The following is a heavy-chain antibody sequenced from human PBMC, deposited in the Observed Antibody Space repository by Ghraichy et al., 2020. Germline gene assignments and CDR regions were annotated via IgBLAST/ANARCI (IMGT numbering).Heavy chain of an antibody. V-gene: IGHV3-11*06. CDR3: ARDWDSFYDSSGTLDY. CDR1: GFTFSDYY. D-gene: IGHD3-22*01. J-gene: IGHJ4*02. Sequence: GGSLRLSCAASGFTFSDYYMSWIRQAPGKGLEWVSYISSSSSYTNYADSVKGRFTISRDNAKNSLYLQMNSLRAEDTAVYYCARDWDSFYDSSGTLDYWGQGTLVTVSS. CDR2: ISSSSSYT.